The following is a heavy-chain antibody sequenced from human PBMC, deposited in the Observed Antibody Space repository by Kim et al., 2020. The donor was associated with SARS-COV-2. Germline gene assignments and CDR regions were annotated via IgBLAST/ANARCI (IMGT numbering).Heavy chain of an antibody. V-gene: IGHV4-59*12. CDR3: ARLRFLEWLDPGPQFDP. D-gene: IGHD3-3*01. CDR2: IRSSRST. J-gene: IGHJ5*02. Sequence: GIECSCDIRSSRSTNHNPPLKSRVTLSVATPKNQFPLKLSSVTAPDTAVYYCARLRFLEWLDPGPQFDPWGQGTLVTVSS.